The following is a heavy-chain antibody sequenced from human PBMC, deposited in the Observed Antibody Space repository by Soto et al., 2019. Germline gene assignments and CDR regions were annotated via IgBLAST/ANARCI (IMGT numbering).Heavy chain of an antibody. V-gene: IGHV5-51*01. J-gene: IGHJ6*01. CDR1: GYSFTSYW. Sequence: GKSLKISCKGSGYSFTSYWIGWVRQMPGKGLEWMGIIYPGDSDTRYSPSFQGQVTISADKSISTAYVQWSSLKASDTAMYYCAIPYSSSPSIMDVWRKGTTVTASS. CDR3: AIPYSSSPSIMDV. D-gene: IGHD6-13*01. CDR2: IYPGDSDT.